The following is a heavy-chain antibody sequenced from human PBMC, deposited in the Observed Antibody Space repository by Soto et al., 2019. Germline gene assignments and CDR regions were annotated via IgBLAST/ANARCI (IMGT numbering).Heavy chain of an antibody. D-gene: IGHD2-2*03. Sequence: QVQMVQSGAEVKKPGSSARVSCKVSGGTFSRHSISWVRQAPGQGLEWMGGIIPIFDATQYAQKFQGRLTITADESTTTFHMDLSGLRPEDTAIYYCARDLTSVIGSWGQGTLVTVS. CDR3: ARDLTSVIGS. V-gene: IGHV1-69*01. CDR1: GGTFSRHS. CDR2: IIPIFDAT. J-gene: IGHJ4*02.